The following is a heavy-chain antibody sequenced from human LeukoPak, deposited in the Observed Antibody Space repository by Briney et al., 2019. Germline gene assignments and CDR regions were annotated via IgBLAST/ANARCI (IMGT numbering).Heavy chain of an antibody. Sequence: GGSLRLSCAASGFTFDDYAMHWVRQAPGKGLEWVSLISWDGGSTYYADSVKGRFTISRDNSKNSLYLQMNSLRAEDTALYYSAKDITRITMVRGVIITLPDYWGQGTLVTVSS. J-gene: IGHJ4*02. CDR3: AKDITRITMVRGVIITLPDY. CDR1: GFTFDDYA. CDR2: ISWDGGST. D-gene: IGHD3-10*01. V-gene: IGHV3-43D*03.